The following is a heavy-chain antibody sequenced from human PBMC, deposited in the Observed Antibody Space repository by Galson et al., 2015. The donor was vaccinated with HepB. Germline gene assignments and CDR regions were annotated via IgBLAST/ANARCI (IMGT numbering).Heavy chain of an antibody. Sequence: PALVKPTQTLTLTYTFSGFSLRASGMGVGWIRQPPGKALEWLALIYWNDDKRYSPSLKNRLTITKDTSKNQAVLRMTNMDPVDTATYYCAHSLGLVGPYFDYWGQGTQVTVSS. CDR1: GFSLRASGMG. CDR3: AHSLGLVGPYFDY. D-gene: IGHD2-8*02. J-gene: IGHJ4*02. CDR2: IYWNDDK. V-gene: IGHV2-5*01.